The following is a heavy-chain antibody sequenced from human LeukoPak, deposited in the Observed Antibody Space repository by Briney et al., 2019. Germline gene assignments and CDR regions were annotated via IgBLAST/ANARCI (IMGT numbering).Heavy chain of an antibody. CDR1: GYISTSYD. J-gene: IGHJ4*02. CDR2: MSPNSGDT. CDR3: VRGRYSYGYNDF. V-gene: IGHV1-8*01. D-gene: IGHD5-18*01. Sequence: ASVKVSCKASGYISTSYDINWVRQATGQGLEWMGWMSPNSGDTGYAQEFQGRVTMTRDTSISTAYMELTSLRSEDTAVYYCVRGRYSYGYNDFWGQGTLVTVSS.